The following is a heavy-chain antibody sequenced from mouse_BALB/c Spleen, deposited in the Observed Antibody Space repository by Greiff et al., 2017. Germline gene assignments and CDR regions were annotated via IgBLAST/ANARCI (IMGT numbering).Heavy chain of an antibody. CDR2: ISSGGSYT. Sequence: EVKLMESGGGLVQPGGSRKLSCAASGFTFSSYAMSWVRQTPEKRLEWVATISSGGSYTYYPDSVKGRFTISRDNAKNTLYLQMSSLRSEDTAMYYCARLKAYYRTTGAMDYWGQGTSVTVSS. V-gene: IGHV5-9-3*01. CDR1: GFTFSSYA. J-gene: IGHJ4*01. D-gene: IGHD2-14*01. CDR3: ARLKAYYRTTGAMDY.